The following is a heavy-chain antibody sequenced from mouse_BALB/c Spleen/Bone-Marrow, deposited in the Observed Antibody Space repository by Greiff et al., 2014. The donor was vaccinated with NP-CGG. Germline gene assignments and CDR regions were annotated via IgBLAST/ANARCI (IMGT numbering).Heavy chain of an antibody. J-gene: IGHJ2*01. Sequence: QLQQSGSVLVRPGASVKLSCKASGYTFTSSWMHWAKQRPGQGLEWIGEIHPNSGNTNYNEKFKGKATLTVDTSSSTAYVDLSSLTSEDSAVYYCARSGFDYWGQGTTLTVSS. V-gene: IGHV1S130*01. D-gene: IGHD4-1*01. CDR3: ARSGFDY. CDR1: GYTFTSSW. CDR2: IHPNSGNT.